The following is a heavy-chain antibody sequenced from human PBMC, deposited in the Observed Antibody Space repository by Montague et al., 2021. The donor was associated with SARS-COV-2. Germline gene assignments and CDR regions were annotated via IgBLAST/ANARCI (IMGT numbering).Heavy chain of an antibody. CDR1: GGSISSFY. CDR2: ISDSGST. V-gene: IGHV4-59*08. CDR3: ARHYRATLPAVY. Sequence: SETLSLTCTVSGGSISSFYWSCFLQPPGKRLEWIGYISDSGSTNYNTSPTSRIIMSVDTSKNQFSLKVNSVTAADTAVYYCARHYRATLPAVYWGQGTLVTVSS. D-gene: IGHD2-15*01. J-gene: IGHJ4*02.